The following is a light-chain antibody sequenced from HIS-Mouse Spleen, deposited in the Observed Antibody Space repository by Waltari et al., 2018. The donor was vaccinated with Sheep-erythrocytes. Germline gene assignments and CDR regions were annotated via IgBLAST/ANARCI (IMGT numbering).Light chain of an antibody. V-gene: IGKV1-39*01. Sequence: DIQMTQSPSSLSASVGDRVTITCRASQSISSYLNWYQQKPGKAPKLLIYAASSLQSGVPSRFSGSGSVTDFTLTIRSLQPEDFATYYCQQSYSTPRTFGQGTKVEIK. J-gene: IGKJ1*01. CDR2: AAS. CDR1: QSISSY. CDR3: QQSYSTPRT.